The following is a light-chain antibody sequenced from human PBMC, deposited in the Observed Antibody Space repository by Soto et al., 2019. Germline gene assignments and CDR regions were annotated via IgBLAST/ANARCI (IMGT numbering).Light chain of an antibody. Sequence: QSVLTQPPSVSGAPGQRVTISCTGSSSNIGAGYDVHWYQQLPGTAPKLLIYGNSNRPSGVPDRFSGSKSGTSASLTITGLHAEDEADYYCQSYDNSLSGSGVFGTGTKFTVL. CDR2: GNS. CDR3: QSYDNSLSGSGV. J-gene: IGLJ1*01. V-gene: IGLV1-40*01. CDR1: SSNIGAGYD.